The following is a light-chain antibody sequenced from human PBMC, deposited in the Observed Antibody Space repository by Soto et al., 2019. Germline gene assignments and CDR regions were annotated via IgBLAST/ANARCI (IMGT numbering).Light chain of an antibody. V-gene: IGKV3-11*01. CDR3: QQCGTSST. CDR2: DAS. J-gene: IGKJ5*01. Sequence: EIVLTQSPATLSLSPGERATLSFRASQSVSSYSAWSQQKPGQAPRVLIHDASNRATGIPGRFSGSGSGTDFTLTISRLEPEDLAVYYCQQCGTSSTFGQGTRLEIK. CDR1: QSVSSY.